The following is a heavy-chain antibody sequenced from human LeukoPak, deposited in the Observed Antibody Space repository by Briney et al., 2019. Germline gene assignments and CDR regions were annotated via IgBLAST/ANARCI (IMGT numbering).Heavy chain of an antibody. Sequence: PSETLSITCTVSGGSISSGSYYWSWIRQPAGKGLEWIGRIYTSGSTNYNPSLKSRVTISVDTSKNQFSLKLSSVTAADTAVYYCARLPHYWGQGTLVTVSS. CDR1: GGSISSGSYY. CDR3: ARLPHY. CDR2: IYTSGST. V-gene: IGHV4-61*02. J-gene: IGHJ4*02.